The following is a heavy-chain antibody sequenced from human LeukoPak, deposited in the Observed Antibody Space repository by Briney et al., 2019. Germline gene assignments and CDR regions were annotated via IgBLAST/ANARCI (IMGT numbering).Heavy chain of an antibody. CDR2: IIPIFGTA. CDR3: ATVVPAASDAFDI. V-gene: IGHV1-69*13. J-gene: IGHJ3*02. CDR1: GATFSSYA. D-gene: IGHD2-2*01. Sequence: ASVKVSCKASGATFSSYAISWVRQAPGQGLEWMGGIIPIFGTANYAQKFQGRVTITADESTSTAYMELSSLRSEDTAVYYCATVVPAASDAFDIWGQGTMVTVSS.